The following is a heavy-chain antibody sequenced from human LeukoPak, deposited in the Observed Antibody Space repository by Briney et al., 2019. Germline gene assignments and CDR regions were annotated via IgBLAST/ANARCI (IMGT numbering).Heavy chain of an antibody. CDR2: NYYSGST. D-gene: IGHD3-3*01. J-gene: IGHJ6*03. CDR3: ASPNQYYDFWSGPYYMDV. Sequence: PSETLSLTRTVSWGSIRSCSYYLGRVRQPPGEGLGWIGGNYYSGSTYYNPSLKSRVTISVDTSKNQFSLKLSSVTAADTAVYYCASPNQYYDFWSGPYYMDVWGKGTTVTVSS. V-gene: IGHV4-39*01. CDR1: WGSIRSCSYY.